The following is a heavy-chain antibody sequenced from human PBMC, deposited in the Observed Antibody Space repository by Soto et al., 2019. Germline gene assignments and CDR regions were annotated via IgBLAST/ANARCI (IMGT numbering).Heavy chain of an antibody. J-gene: IGHJ3*02. V-gene: IGHV1-18*01. CDR1: GYTFTSYG. CDR2: ISAYNGNT. CDR3: APRITMIVVVSTGDAFDI. D-gene: IGHD3-22*01. Sequence: ASVKVSCKASGYTFTSYGISWVRQAPGQGLEWMGWISAYNGNTNYAQKLQGRVTMTTDTSTSTAYMELRSLRSDDTAVYYCAPRITMIVVVSTGDAFDIWGQETMVTVS.